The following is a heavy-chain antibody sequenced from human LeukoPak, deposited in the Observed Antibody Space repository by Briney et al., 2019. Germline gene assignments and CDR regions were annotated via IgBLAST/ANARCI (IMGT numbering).Heavy chain of an antibody. CDR3: AELGITMIGDV. J-gene: IGHJ6*04. D-gene: IGHD3-10*02. CDR1: GFTFSSYE. CDR2: ISSSGSTI. Sequence: QSGGSLTLSCAASGFTFSSYEMNWVRQAPGKGLEWVSYISSSGSTIYYADSVKGRFTISRDNAKNSLYLQMNSLRAEDTAVYYCAELGITMIGDVWGKGTTVTISS. V-gene: IGHV3-48*03.